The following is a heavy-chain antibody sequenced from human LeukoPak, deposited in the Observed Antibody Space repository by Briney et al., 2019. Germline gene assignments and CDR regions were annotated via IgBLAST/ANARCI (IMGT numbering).Heavy chain of an antibody. CDR1: GGTFSSYA. D-gene: IGHD5-12*01. CDR3: ARAKSGYDFGWFDP. Sequence: SVKVSCKASGGTFSSYAISWVRQAPGQGREWMGGIIPIFGTANYAQKFQGRVTITTDESTSTAYMELSSLRSEDTAVYYCARAKSGYDFGWFDPWGQGTLVTVSS. CDR2: IIPIFGTA. V-gene: IGHV1-69*05. J-gene: IGHJ5*02.